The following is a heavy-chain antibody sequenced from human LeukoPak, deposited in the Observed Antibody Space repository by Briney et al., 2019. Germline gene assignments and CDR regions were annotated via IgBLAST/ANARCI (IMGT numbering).Heavy chain of an antibody. V-gene: IGHV1-58*02. J-gene: IGHJ4*02. CDR3: AADPTYYYDSSGYRFDY. Sequence: SVKVSCKASGFTFTSSAMQWVRQARGQRLEWIGWIVVGSGNTNYAQKFQERVTITRDMSTSTAYMELSSLRSEDTAVYYCAADPTYYYDSSGYRFDYWGQGTLVTVSS. CDR2: IVVGSGNT. D-gene: IGHD3-22*01. CDR1: GFTFTSSA.